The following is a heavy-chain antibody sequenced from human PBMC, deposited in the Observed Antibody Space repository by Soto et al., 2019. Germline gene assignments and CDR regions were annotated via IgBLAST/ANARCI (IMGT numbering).Heavy chain of an antibody. CDR1: GGSISSYY. J-gene: IGHJ6*02. Sequence: PSETLSLTCTVSGGSISSYYWIWIRQPPGKGLDWVGYIYYSGTTNYNPSLKSRVTISVDTSKNQFSLKLSSVTAADTAVYYCAREDIVLVPGRPSYYYYGMDVWGQGTTVNV. CDR2: IYYSGTT. V-gene: IGHV4-59*01. CDR3: AREDIVLVPGRPSYYYYGMDV. D-gene: IGHD2-2*01.